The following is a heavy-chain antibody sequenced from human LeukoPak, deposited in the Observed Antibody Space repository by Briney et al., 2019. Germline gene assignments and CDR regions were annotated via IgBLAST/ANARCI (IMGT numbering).Heavy chain of an antibody. J-gene: IGHJ4*02. Sequence: RGALRPSCAASGFTFSSYGMHWVRQAPGKGLEWVAVISYDGSNKYYADSVKGRFTISRDNSKNTLYLQMNSLRAEDTAVYYCAKDTWIQLWHFFDYWGQGTLVTVSS. CDR3: AKDTWIQLWHFFDY. CDR2: ISYDGSNK. CDR1: GFTFSSYG. D-gene: IGHD5-18*01. V-gene: IGHV3-30*18.